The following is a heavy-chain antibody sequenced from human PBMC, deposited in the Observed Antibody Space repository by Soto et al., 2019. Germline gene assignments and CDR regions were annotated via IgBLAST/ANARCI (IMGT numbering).Heavy chain of an antibody. CDR2: ISAYNGNT. CDR3: ARVATINYYYYGMDV. CDR1: GYTFTSYG. J-gene: IGHJ6*02. D-gene: IGHD5-12*01. Sequence: GASVKVSCKASGYTFTSYGISWVRQAPGQGLEWMGWISAYNGNTNYALKLQGRVTMTTDTSTSTAYMELRSLRSDDTAVYYCARVATINYYYYGMDVWGQGTTVTVSS. V-gene: IGHV1-18*01.